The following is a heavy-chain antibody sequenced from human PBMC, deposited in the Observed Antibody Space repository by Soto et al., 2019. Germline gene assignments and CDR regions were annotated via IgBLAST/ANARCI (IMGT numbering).Heavy chain of an antibody. D-gene: IGHD6-13*01. J-gene: IGHJ4*02. CDR3: ARHPALATFDY. CDR2: IYYSGST. CDR1: GGSISSYY. Sequence: ASETLSLTCTVSGGSISSYYWSWIRQPPGKGLEWIGYIYYSGSTNYNPSLKSRVTISVDTSKNQFSLKLSSVTAADTAVYYCARHPALATFDYWGQGTLVTVSS. V-gene: IGHV4-59*08.